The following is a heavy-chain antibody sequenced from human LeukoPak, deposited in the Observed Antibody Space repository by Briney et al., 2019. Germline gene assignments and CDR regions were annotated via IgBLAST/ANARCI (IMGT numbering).Heavy chain of an antibody. D-gene: IGHD4-17*01. CDR2: ISSSSSYI. Sequence: GGSLRLSCAASGFTFSSDAMSWVRQAPGKGLEWVSSISSSSSYIYYADSVKGRFTISRDNAKNSLYLQMNSLRAEDTAVYYCARDRVWDYGDYGYWGQGTLVTVSS. CDR1: GFTFSSDA. CDR3: ARDRVWDYGDYGY. J-gene: IGHJ4*02. V-gene: IGHV3-21*01.